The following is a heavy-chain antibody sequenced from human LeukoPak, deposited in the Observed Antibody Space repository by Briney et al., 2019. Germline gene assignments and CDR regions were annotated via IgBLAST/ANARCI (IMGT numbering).Heavy chain of an antibody. CDR1: GFTFSSYS. CDR3: ARDPESGSTGSY. V-gene: IGHV3-21*01. D-gene: IGHD1-26*01. Sequence: GGSLRLSCAASGFTFSSYSMNWVRQAPGKGLEWVSSISSSSSYIYYADSVKGRFTISRDSAKNSLYLQTNSLRAEDTAVYYCARDPESGSTGSYWGQGTLVTVSS. J-gene: IGHJ4*02. CDR2: ISSSSSYI.